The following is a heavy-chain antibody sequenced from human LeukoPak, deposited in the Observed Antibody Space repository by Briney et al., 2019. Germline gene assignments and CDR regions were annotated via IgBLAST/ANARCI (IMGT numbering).Heavy chain of an antibody. V-gene: IGHV4-34*01. J-gene: IGHJ4*02. CDR1: GFTVSSNY. D-gene: IGHD3-10*01. CDR2: INHSGST. Sequence: GSLRLSCAASGFTVSSNYMSWVRQPPGKGLEWIGEINHSGSTNYSPSLKSRVTISVDTSKNQFSLKLSSVTAADTAVYYCARHFDYYGSGSYLNYFDYWGQGTLVTVSS. CDR3: ARHFDYYGSGSYLNYFDY.